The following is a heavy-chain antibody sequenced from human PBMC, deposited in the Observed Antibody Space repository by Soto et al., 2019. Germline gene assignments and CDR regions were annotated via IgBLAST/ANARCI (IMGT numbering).Heavy chain of an antibody. D-gene: IGHD3-10*01. CDR1: GYTFTSYG. Sequence: ASVKVSCKASGYTFTSYGISWVRQAPGQGLEWMGWISAYNGNTNDAQKHQGRVNMTTDTSTSTAYMELRSLRSDDTAVYYCARVPRITMFRGVIISPLHFDYRGQGRLVTVSS. CDR3: ARVPRITMFRGVIISPLHFDY. J-gene: IGHJ4*02. V-gene: IGHV1-18*04. CDR2: ISAYNGNT.